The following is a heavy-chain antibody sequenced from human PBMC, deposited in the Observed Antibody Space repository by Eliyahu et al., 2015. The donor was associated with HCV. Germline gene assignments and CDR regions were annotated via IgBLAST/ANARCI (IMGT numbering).Heavy chain of an antibody. J-gene: IGHJ5*02. CDR2: IHYSGST. V-gene: IGHV4-59*01. CDR1: GGSITPYX. Sequence: QVQLQESGPGLVKPSETLSLTCTVSGGSITPYXWSWIRQPPGKGLEWIGYIHYSGSTNYNPSLKSRVTISLDTSKNQFSLKLTSVTAADTAVYYCASGGGGIAVAGTGGWFDPWGQGTLVTVSS. D-gene: IGHD6-19*01. CDR3: ASGGGGIAVAGTGGWFDP.